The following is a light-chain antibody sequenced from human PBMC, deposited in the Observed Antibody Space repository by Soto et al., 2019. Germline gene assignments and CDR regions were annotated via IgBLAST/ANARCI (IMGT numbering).Light chain of an antibody. V-gene: IGKV1-39*01. CDR3: QQGYSTPRT. CDR2: DTS. CDR1: QSISSS. Sequence: DIQMTQSPSSLSASVGDRVTITCRASQSISSSLNWFQQKAGKAPKLLIYDTSSLQSGVPPRFLGRGSGTDFTLTITSLQPEDFATYYCQQGYSTPRTFGQGTKVDIK. J-gene: IGKJ1*01.